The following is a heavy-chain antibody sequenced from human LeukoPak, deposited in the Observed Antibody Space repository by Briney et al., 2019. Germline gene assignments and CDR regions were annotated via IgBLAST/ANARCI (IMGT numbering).Heavy chain of an antibody. CDR1: GYTFTGYY. CDR2: INPNSGGT. CDR3: ARARNTMVQILFDY. V-gene: IGHV1-2*06. J-gene: IGHJ4*02. D-gene: IGHD3-10*01. Sequence: ASVKVSCKASGYTFTGYYMHWVRQAPGQGLEWMGRINPNSGGTNYARKFQGRVTMTRDTSISTAYMELSRLRSDDTAVYYCARARNTMVQILFDYWGQGTLVTVSS.